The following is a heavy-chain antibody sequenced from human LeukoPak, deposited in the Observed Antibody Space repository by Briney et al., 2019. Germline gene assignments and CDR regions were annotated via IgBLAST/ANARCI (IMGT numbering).Heavy chain of an antibody. J-gene: IGHJ4*02. CDR1: GFTCSNYW. CDR2: IKQDGSAK. Sequence: GGSLRLSCAASGFTCSNYWMSWVRQIPGKGLEWVANIKQDGSAKYYVDSVKGRFTISRDSAKNSLYLQMNSLRAEDTAVYYCARGPLGFCSTNSCPFDYWGQGTLVTVSS. D-gene: IGHD2-2*01. V-gene: IGHV3-7*01. CDR3: ARGPLGFCSTNSCPFDY.